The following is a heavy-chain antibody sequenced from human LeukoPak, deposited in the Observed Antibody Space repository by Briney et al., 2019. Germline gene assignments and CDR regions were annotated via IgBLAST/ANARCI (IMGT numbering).Heavy chain of an antibody. Sequence: PGGSLRLSCAASGFTFSSYEMNWVRQAPGKGLEWVSYISSSGSTKYYADSVKGRFTISRDNPKNTLYLQMNSLRAEDTAVYYCVKLVGVGELFWGHFLEDFWGQGTLVTVSS. CDR3: VKLVGVGELFWGHFLEDF. J-gene: IGHJ4*02. V-gene: IGHV3-48*03. CDR2: ISSSGSTK. D-gene: IGHD3-10*01. CDR1: GFTFSSYE.